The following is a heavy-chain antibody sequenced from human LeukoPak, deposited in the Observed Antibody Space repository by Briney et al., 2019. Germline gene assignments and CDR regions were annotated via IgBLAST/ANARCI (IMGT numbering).Heavy chain of an antibody. CDR1: GYTFTGYY. CDR3: ARDTGIYDSSGYYKAYFQH. Sequence: ASVKVSCKASGYTFTGYYMHWVRQAPGQGLEWMGIINPSGGSTSYAQKFQGRVTMTRDTSTSTVYMELSSLRSEDTAVYYCARDTGIYDSSGYYKAYFQHWGQGTLVTVSS. CDR2: INPSGGST. J-gene: IGHJ1*01. V-gene: IGHV1-46*01. D-gene: IGHD3-22*01.